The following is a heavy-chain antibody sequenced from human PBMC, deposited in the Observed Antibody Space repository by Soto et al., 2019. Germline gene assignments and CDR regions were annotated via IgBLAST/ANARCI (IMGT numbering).Heavy chain of an antibody. Sequence: EVQLVESGGDLVQRGGSLRLSCAASGFPFSSYWMHWVRHTPGKGLDWVARISGDGGTTYYADSVTGRFTVSRDNAKNTLSLQISGMRAEDTAVYYCAREYYGLLTGYYTDYWGQGTLVCVSS. J-gene: IGHJ4*02. CDR3: AREYYGLLTGYYTDY. V-gene: IGHV3-74*01. CDR2: ISGDGGTT. D-gene: IGHD3-9*01. CDR1: GFPFSSYW.